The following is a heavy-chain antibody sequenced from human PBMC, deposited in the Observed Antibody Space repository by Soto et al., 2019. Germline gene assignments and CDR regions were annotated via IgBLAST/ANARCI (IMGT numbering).Heavy chain of an antibody. CDR2: ISYDGSNK. CDR3: ARDPLPYDSSGDY. CDR1: GFTFSSYA. D-gene: IGHD3-22*01. V-gene: IGHV3-30-3*01. Sequence: QVQLVESGGGVVQPGRSLRLSCAASGFTFSSYAMHCVRQAPGKGLEWVAVISYDGSNKYYADSVKGRFTISRDNSKNTLYLQMNSMRAENTAVYYCARDPLPYDSSGDYWGQVTLVTVSS. J-gene: IGHJ4*02.